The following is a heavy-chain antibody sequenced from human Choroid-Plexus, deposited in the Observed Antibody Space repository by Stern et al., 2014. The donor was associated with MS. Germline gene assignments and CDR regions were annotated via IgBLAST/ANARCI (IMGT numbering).Heavy chain of an antibody. CDR1: GFTFGSCA. CDR3: AKDRQYLTYFFDH. J-gene: IGHJ5*02. Sequence: VQLVESGGGVVQPGRPLRLSCVASGFTFGSCAMHWVRQAPGKGLEWVAGVSYDGSNKYYADSVKGRFTISRDNSQNTLYMQMSSLRPEDTAVYYCAKDRQYLTYFFDHSGQGSLVTVSS. V-gene: IGHV3-30*18. D-gene: IGHD2/OR15-2a*01. CDR2: VSYDGSNK.